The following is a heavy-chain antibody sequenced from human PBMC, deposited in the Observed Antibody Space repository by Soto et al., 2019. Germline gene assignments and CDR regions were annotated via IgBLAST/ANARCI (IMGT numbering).Heavy chain of an antibody. CDR2: IIPVFGRP. CDR3: AREASGYDF. Sequence: SVKVSLKASGGAFSSFGISWVRQAPGQGLEWMGGIIPVFGRPNYAQRFRGRLTITADESTNTSYMELIDLTSEDTAVYYCAREASGYDFWGQGTQVTVSS. V-gene: IGHV1-69*13. CDR1: GGAFSSFG. D-gene: IGHD5-12*01. J-gene: IGHJ1*01.